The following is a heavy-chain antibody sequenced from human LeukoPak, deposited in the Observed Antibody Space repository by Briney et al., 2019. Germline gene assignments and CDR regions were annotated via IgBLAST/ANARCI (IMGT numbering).Heavy chain of an antibody. CDR3: ARHVGSMVDY. J-gene: IGHJ4*02. CDR2: IYYSGST. V-gene: IGHV4-39*01. D-gene: IGHD2/OR15-2a*01. CDR1: GGSISSSSYY. Sequence: SETLPVTCTVSGGSISSSSYYWGWIRQPPGKGLEWIGSIYYSGSTYYNPSLKSRVTIAVDTSKNQFSLKLSSVTAADTAVYYCARHVGSMVDYWGQGTLVTVSS.